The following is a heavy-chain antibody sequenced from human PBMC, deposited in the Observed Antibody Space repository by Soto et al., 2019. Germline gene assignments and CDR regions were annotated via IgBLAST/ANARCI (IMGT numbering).Heavy chain of an antibody. D-gene: IGHD2-2*01. Sequence: PGGSLRLSCAASGFTFSSYAMGWVRQAPGKGLEWVSATSGSGGSTYYADSVKGRFTISRDNSKNTLYLQMNSLRAEDTAVYYCAKGSIVVVPAALDYWGQGTLVTVSS. CDR1: GFTFSSYA. J-gene: IGHJ4*02. CDR2: TSGSGGST. CDR3: AKGSIVVVPAALDY. V-gene: IGHV3-23*01.